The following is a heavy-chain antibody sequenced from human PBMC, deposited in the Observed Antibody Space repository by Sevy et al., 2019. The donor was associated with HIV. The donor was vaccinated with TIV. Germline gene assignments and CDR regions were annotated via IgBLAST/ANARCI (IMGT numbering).Heavy chain of an antibody. CDR2: VSWNSRNI. CDR1: GFPFNDHA. D-gene: IGHD2-21*01. Sequence: GGSLRLSCAASGFPFNDHAMHWVRQVPGKGLEWVSGVSWNSRNIGYADSVKGRFTISRDNANHFLYLEMNSLRPEDTAFYYCAKDINRGCDGINCYPYYYYFYGLDVWGQGITVTVSS. J-gene: IGHJ6*02. CDR3: AKDINRGCDGINCYPYYYYFYGLDV. V-gene: IGHV3-9*01.